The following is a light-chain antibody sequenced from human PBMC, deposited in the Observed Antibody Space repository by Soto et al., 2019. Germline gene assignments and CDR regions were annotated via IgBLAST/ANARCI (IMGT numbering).Light chain of an antibody. Sequence: IQLTQSPSSLSTSVGDSVTITCRASQSISNFLNWYQHKPGKAPDLLIYAASTLFSGVPSRFRGSGSGTDFTLTITSLQPVDFATYYCQQSYRAPYTFGQGTKLEIK. CDR1: QSISNF. V-gene: IGKV1-39*01. J-gene: IGKJ2*01. CDR2: AAS. CDR3: QQSYRAPYT.